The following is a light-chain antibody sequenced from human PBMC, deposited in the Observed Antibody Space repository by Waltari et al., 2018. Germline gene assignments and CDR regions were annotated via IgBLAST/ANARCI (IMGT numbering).Light chain of an antibody. CDR1: SSDVGDSNF. CDR3: CSYVDTSVV. Sequence: QSALTQPRSVSGSPGQSVTISCTGTSSDVGDSNFVSWYQHHPGKAPKFLIYDVTKRPSGVPDCFSGSKSGNTASLNISGLLAEDEADYYCCSYVDTSVVFGGGTKLTVL. J-gene: IGLJ2*01. CDR2: DVT. V-gene: IGLV2-11*01.